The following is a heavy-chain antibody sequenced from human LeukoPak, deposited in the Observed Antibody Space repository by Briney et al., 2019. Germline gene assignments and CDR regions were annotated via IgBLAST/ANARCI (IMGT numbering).Heavy chain of an antibody. V-gene: IGHV3-21*01. J-gene: IGHJ4*02. CDR2: INSSSYI. Sequence: KAGGSLRLSCAASGFTFSSYSMSWVRQAPGKGLEWVSSINSSSYIYYSASVKGRFTISRDNDKKSLYLQMNSLRAEDTAVYYCARDRRGYDSSGNYRALDYWGQGTLVTVSS. CDR3: ARDRRGYDSSGNYRALDY. CDR1: GFTFSSYS. D-gene: IGHD3-22*01.